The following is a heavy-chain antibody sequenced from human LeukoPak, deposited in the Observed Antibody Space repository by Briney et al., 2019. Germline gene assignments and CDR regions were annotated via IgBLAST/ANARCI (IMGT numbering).Heavy chain of an antibody. CDR2: ISTYNGNT. CDR1: GYTFTSYS. V-gene: IGHV1-18*01. J-gene: IGHJ3*02. Sequence: EASVKVSCKASGYTFTSYSLSWVRQAPGQGLEWMGWISTYNGNTNHAQKLQGRVTMTTDTATSTAYMELRSLRSDDTAVYYCARECRRYYDFWSSGGNAFDIWGQGTMVTVSS. CDR3: ARECRRYYDFWSSGGNAFDI. D-gene: IGHD3-3*01.